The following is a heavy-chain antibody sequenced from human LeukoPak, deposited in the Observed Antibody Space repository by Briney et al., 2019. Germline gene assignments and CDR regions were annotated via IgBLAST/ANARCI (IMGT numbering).Heavy chain of an antibody. J-gene: IGHJ4*02. Sequence: GGSLRLSCAASGFTFRSDWMSWVRQSPEKGLEWAANINPDGSATYYVDSVKGRFTLSRDNSRNTVYLQMSDLRAEDTAVYYCAKITKATTPNYWGQGTLVTVSS. D-gene: IGHD4-17*01. V-gene: IGHV3-7*03. CDR3: AKITKATTPNY. CDR1: GFTFRSDW. CDR2: INPDGSAT.